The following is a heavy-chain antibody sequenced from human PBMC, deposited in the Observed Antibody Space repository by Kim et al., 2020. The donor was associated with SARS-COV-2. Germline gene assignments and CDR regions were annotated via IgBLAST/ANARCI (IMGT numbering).Heavy chain of an antibody. CDR1: GGSFSSYA. Sequence: SVKVSCKASGGSFSSYAIRWVRQAPGQGLEWMGGIIPIVGTTDYAQKFQGRVTITADESTGTAYMELSSLRSEDTAVYYCARADGDCEGRLDYYGMGVW. V-gene: IGHV1-69*13. D-gene: IGHD2-21*02. J-gene: IGHJ6*01. CDR3: ARADGDCEGRLDYYGMGV. CDR2: IIPIVGTT.